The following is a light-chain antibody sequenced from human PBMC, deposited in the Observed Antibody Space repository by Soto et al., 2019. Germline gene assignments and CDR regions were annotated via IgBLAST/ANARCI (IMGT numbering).Light chain of an antibody. CDR3: QQYGGSPNT. CDR1: QSVSSSY. CDR2: GAS. J-gene: IGKJ2*01. V-gene: IGKV3-20*01. Sequence: EIVLTQSPGTLSVSPGERATLSCRASQSVSSSYVAWYQQTPGQAPRLLIYGASSRATGIPDRFGGSGSGTDFTLIISRLAPEYFAVYYCQQYGGSPNTFGQGTKLEIK.